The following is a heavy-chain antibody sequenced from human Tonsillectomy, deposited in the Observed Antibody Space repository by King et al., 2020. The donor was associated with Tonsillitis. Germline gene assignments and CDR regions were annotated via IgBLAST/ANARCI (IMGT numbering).Heavy chain of an antibody. D-gene: IGHD3-10*01. V-gene: IGHV1-69*09. CDR3: ARDDSRAYSFDY. Sequence: QLVQSGAEVKKPGSSVKVSCKASGGTFSSYAISWVRQAPGQGLEWMGRIIPILDITNYAQKFQGRVTITADKSTSTAYMELSSLRSEDTALYYCARDDSRAYSFDYWGQGTLVTVSS. J-gene: IGHJ4*02. CDR1: GGTFSSYA. CDR2: IIPILDIT.